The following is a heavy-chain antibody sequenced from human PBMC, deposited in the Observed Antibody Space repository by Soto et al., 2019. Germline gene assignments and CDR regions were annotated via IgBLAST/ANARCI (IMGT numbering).Heavy chain of an antibody. J-gene: IGHJ6*02. CDR2: ITPISGTA. Sequence: QVQLVQSGAEVKKPGSSVKVSCKASGGTFSSYAISWVRQAPGQGLEWMGGITPISGTANYAQKFQGRVTITADESTSTAYRELSSLRSEDTAVYYCARAMVRGVHYYDSGMDFWGQVTTVTVS. V-gene: IGHV1-69*01. D-gene: IGHD3-10*01. CDR1: GGTFSSYA. CDR3: ARAMVRGVHYYDSGMDF.